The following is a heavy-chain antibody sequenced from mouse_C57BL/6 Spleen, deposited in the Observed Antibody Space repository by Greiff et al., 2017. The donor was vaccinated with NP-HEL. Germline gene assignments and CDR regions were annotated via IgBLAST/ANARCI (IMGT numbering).Heavy chain of an antibody. Sequence: QVQLKQSGAELVRPGASVTLSCKASGYTFTDYEMHWVKQTPVHGLEWIGAIDPETGGTAYNQKFKGKAILTADKSSSTAYMELRSLTSEDSAVYYCTRSSYGNGFAYWGQGTLVTVSA. D-gene: IGHD2-10*01. J-gene: IGHJ3*01. CDR2: IDPETGGT. CDR1: GYTFTDYE. V-gene: IGHV1-15*01. CDR3: TRSSYGNGFAY.